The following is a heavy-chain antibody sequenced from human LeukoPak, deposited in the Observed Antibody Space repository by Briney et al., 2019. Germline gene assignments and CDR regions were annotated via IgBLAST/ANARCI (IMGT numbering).Heavy chain of an antibody. V-gene: IGHV1-8*01. D-gene: IGHD3-16*01. CDR1: GYTFTSFG. J-gene: IGHJ5*02. CDR2: MNPNTCNT. CDR3: ARMDGRARLTWFDP. Sequence: ASVKVSCKASGYTFTSFGINWVRQATGKGLEWVGFMNPNTCNTGYAQKFQGRVTMPRDTSISTAYMELSSLRSDDTAVYSCARMDGRARLTWFDPWGQGTLVTVSS.